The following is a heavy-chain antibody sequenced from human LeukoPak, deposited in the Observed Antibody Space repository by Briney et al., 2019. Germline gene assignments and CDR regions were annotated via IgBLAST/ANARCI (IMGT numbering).Heavy chain of an antibody. CDR1: GFTFSSYA. CDR2: ISYDGSNT. CDR3: AKDQYSYGPTTYYYGMDV. Sequence: GGSLRLSCAASGFTFSSYAMSWVRQAPGKGLEWVALISYDGSNTYYADSVKGRFTISRDNSKNTLYLQMNSLRAEDTAVYCCAKDQYSYGPTTYYYGMDVWGLGTTVTVSS. V-gene: IGHV3-30*18. J-gene: IGHJ6*02. D-gene: IGHD5-18*01.